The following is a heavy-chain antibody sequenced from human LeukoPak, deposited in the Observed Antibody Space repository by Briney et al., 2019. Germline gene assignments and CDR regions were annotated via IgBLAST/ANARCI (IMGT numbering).Heavy chain of an antibody. D-gene: IGHD4-23*01. V-gene: IGHV3-30*04. CDR2: ISYDGSNK. CDR3: ARDNSVEDTAWWFDP. J-gene: IGHJ5*02. Sequence: GGSLRLSCAASGFTFSSYAMHWVRQAPGKGLEWVAVISYDGSNKYYADSVKGRFTISRDNSKNTLYLQMNSLRAEDTAVYYCARDNSVEDTAWWFDPWGQGTLVTVSS. CDR1: GFTFSSYA.